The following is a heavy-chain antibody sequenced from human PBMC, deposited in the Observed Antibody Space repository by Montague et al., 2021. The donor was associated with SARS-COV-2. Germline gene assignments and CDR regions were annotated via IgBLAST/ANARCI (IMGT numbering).Heavy chain of an antibody. V-gene: IGHV3-23*01. CDR2: ISGSGGST. D-gene: IGHD2-15*01. Sequence: RLSCAASGFTFSSYAMSWVRQAPGKGLEWASAISGSGGSTYYXXXVXXXFTNSRDNSKNTLYLQMNSLRAEDTAVYYCAKRYCSGGSCYSGFDPWGQGTLVTASS. CDR1: GFTFSSYA. CDR3: AKRYCSGGSCYSGFDP. J-gene: IGHJ5*02.